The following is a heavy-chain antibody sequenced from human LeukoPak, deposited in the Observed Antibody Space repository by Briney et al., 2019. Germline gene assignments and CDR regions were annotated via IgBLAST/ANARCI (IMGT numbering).Heavy chain of an antibody. J-gene: IGHJ6*02. CDR2: INPSGGST. CDR1: GYTFTSYY. CDR3: ARGNYGMDV. Sequence: ASEKVSCKASGYTFTSYYMHWVRQAPGQGLEWMGIINPSGGSTSYAQKFQGRVTMTRDTSISTAYMELSRLRSDDTAVYYCARGNYGMDVWGQGTTVTVSS. V-gene: IGHV1-46*01.